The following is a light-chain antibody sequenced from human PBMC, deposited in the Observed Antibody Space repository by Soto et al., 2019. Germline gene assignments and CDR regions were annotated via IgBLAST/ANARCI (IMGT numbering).Light chain of an antibody. J-gene: IGKJ2*01. CDR1: QSVSSS. Sequence: EIVLTQSPATLSLSPGERATLSCRASQSVSSSLAWYQQKPGQAPRLLIYDASNRSTGIPARFSGSGSGTDCTLTISSLEPEDFAVYYCQQRSNWPYTFGQGKKLEIK. CDR2: DAS. V-gene: IGKV3-11*01. CDR3: QQRSNWPYT.